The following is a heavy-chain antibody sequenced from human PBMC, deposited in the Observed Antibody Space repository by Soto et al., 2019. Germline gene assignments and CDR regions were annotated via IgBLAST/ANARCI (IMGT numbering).Heavy chain of an antibody. CDR3: ARSPRSSPYFDY. CDR1: GYTFSNFW. CDR2: IYPGDHET. V-gene: IGHV5-51*01. D-gene: IGHD6-13*01. Sequence: VGSLTLSCQCSGYTFSNFWIGWVRQLPGKGLEWMGIIYPGDHETRYSPSFHGKVTISADKSINTAYLQWNSLEASDTAFYFCARSPRSSPYFDYWGQGALVTVSS. J-gene: IGHJ4*02.